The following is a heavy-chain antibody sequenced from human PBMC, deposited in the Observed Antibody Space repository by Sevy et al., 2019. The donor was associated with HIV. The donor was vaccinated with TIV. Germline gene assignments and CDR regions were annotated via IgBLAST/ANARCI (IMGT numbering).Heavy chain of an antibody. Sequence: GGSLRLSCAASGFPFSNFWMTWVRQAPGKGLEWVANIKEDGSEKDYVDSVKGRFTISRDNAKNSLYLQMNSLRAEDTAVYYCARGRGDPRADCFDYWGQGTLVTVSS. D-gene: IGHD2-21*02. CDR2: IKEDGSEK. J-gene: IGHJ4*02. CDR3: ARGRGDPRADCFDY. V-gene: IGHV3-7*04. CDR1: GFPFSNFW.